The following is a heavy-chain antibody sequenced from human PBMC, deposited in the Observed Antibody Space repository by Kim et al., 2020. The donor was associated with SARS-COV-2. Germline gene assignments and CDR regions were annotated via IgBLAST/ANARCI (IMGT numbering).Heavy chain of an antibody. D-gene: IGHD2-21*02. CDR2: IYYSGST. CDR3: ARVGWGVTATQGLFDY. J-gene: IGHJ4*02. V-gene: IGHV4-59*13. CDR1: GGSISSYY. Sequence: SETLSLTCTVSGGSISSYYWSWIRQPPGKGLEWIGYIYYSGSTNYNPSLKSRVTISVDTSKNQFSLKLSSVTAADTAVYYCARVGWGVTATQGLFDYWGQGTLVTVSS.